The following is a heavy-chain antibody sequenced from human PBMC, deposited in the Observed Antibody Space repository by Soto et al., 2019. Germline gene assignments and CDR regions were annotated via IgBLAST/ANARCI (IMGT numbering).Heavy chain of an antibody. D-gene: IGHD5-18*01. CDR3: VRGGYSYGYYYHYGMDV. V-gene: IGHV4-34*01. J-gene: IGHJ6*02. CDR1: GGSFSGYY. CDR2: INHSGST. Sequence: SETLSLTCAVYGGSFSGYYWSWIRQPPGKGLEWIGEINHSGSTNYNPSLKSRVTISVDTSKNQFSLKLSSVTAADTAVYYCVRGGYSYGYYYHYGMDVWGPGTTVTVSS.